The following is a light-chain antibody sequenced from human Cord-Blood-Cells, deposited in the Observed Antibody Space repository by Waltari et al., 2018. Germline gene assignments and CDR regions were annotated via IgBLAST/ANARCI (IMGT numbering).Light chain of an antibody. J-gene: IGLJ3*02. Sequence: QTVVTQEPSFPVSPGGTVTPTCGLSSGSVSPSYYPSWYQQTPGQAPRTLIYSTNPRSSGVPDRFSGSILGNKAALTITGAQADDESDYYCVLYMGSGSWVFGGGTKLTVL. V-gene: IGLV8-61*01. CDR2: STN. CDR3: VLYMGSGSWV. CDR1: SGSVSPSYY.